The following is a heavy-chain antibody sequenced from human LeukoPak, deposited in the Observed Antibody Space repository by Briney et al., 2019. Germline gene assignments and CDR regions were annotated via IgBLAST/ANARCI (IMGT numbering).Heavy chain of an antibody. J-gene: IGHJ4*02. D-gene: IGHD5-12*01. Sequence: ASVKVSCKASAYTFTDYYMHWVRQAPGQGLEWMGCINPNSGDKNYAEKFKGWFTITRDNSINTAYMELSRLRSDDTAMYYCARRVATSYYFFDYWGQGTLVTVSS. CDR1: AYTFTDYY. V-gene: IGHV1-2*04. CDR2: INPNSGDK. CDR3: ARRVATSYYFFDY.